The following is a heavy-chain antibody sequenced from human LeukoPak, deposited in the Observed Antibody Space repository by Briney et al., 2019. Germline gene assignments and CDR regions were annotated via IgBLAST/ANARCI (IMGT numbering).Heavy chain of an antibody. J-gene: IGHJ4*02. CDR2: TSSDLNVK. CDR3: AREGYYGSGSPPSLYFDY. V-gene: IGHV3-30*03. CDR1: GFTFSSYA. Sequence: GGSLRLSCAASGFTFSSYAMSWIRQAPGKGLEWVAVTSSDLNVKLYADSVKGRFTISRDNSRSTLYLQMNSLRPEDTAIYYCAREGYYGSGSPPSLYFDYWGQGTLVTVSS. D-gene: IGHD3-10*01.